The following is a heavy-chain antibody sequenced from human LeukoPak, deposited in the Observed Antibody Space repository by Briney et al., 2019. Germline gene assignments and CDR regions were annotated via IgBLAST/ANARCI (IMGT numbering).Heavy chain of an antibody. V-gene: IGHV4-39*01. Sequence: PSETLSLTCTVSGGSISSSSYYWGWIRQPPGKGLEWIGSIYYSGSTYYNPSLKSRVTISVDTSKNQFSLKLSSVTAADTAVYYCARRRWRERRAFDIWGQGTMVTVSS. CDR1: GGSISSSSYY. CDR3: ARRRWRERRAFDI. CDR2: IYYSGST. D-gene: IGHD1-1*01. J-gene: IGHJ3*02.